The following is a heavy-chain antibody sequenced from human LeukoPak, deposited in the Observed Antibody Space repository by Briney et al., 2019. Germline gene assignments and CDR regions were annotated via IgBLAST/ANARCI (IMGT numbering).Heavy chain of an antibody. D-gene: IGHD3-10*01. J-gene: IGHJ4*02. CDR2: IYTSGSTNYNPSPSGST. Sequence: PSETLSLTCAVYGGSFSGYYWSWIRQPAGKGLEWIGRIYTSGSTNYNPSPSGSTNYNPSLRSRVTMSLDTSKNQFSLKLSSVTAADTAVYYCARDQGVRPLYYFDYWGQGALVTVSS. CDR3: ARDQGVRPLYYFDY. CDR1: GGSFSGYY. V-gene: IGHV4-4*07.